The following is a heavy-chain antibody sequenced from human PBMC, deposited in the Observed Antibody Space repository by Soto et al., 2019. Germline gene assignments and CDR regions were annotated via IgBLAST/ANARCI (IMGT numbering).Heavy chain of an antibody. CDR2: IYSGSST. Sequence: WWSLRLSCSASVFTVSRNYMSWFRQAPGKGLEWVSVIYSGSSTYYADSVKGRFTISRDNSKNTLYLQMNSLRAEDTAVYYCARTYVEMATIPYLFDYWGQGTLVTVSS. D-gene: IGHD5-12*01. J-gene: IGHJ4*02. CDR3: ARTYVEMATIPYLFDY. V-gene: IGHV3-53*01. CDR1: VFTVSRNY.